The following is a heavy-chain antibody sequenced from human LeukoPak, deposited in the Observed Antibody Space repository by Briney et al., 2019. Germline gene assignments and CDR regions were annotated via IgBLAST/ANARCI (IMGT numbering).Heavy chain of an antibody. CDR1: GFTFSSYS. Sequence: KPGGSLRLSCAASGFTFSSYSMNWVRQAPGKGLEWVSSISTSSSYIYYADSVKGRFTISRDNARNSLYLQMNSLRAEDTAVYYCARGHLGATLFSSIDYWGQGTLVTVSS. CDR2: ISTSSSYI. J-gene: IGHJ4*02. V-gene: IGHV3-21*01. CDR3: ARGHLGATLFSSIDY. D-gene: IGHD1-26*01.